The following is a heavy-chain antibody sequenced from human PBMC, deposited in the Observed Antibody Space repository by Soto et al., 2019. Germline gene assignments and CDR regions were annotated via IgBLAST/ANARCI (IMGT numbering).Heavy chain of an antibody. CDR2: TSGYNAKT. V-gene: IGHV1-18*01. CDR3: ARDSSGYSYGYYYYGMDV. J-gene: IGHJ6*02. D-gene: IGHD5-18*01. Sequence: GASVKVSCKASGYTFTSYGISWVRQAPGQGLEWMGWTSGYNAKTSYAEKFQGRVTITADKSTSTAYMELSSLRSEDTAVYYCARDSSGYSYGYYYYGMDVWGQGTTVTVSS. CDR1: GYTFTSYG.